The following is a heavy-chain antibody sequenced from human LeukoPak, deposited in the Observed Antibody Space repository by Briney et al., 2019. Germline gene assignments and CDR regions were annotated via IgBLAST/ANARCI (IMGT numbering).Heavy chain of an antibody. CDR2: IYYSGST. J-gene: IGHJ4*02. V-gene: IGHV4-39*01. CDR1: GGSISSSSYY. D-gene: IGHD4-17*01. CDR3: ARHPPDYGDYVGIDY. Sequence: SETLSLTCTVSGGSISSSSYYWGWIRQPPGKGLEWIGSIYYSGSTYYNPSLKSRVTISVDTSKNQFSLKLSSVTAADTAVFYCARHPPDYGDYVGIDYWGQGTLVTVSS.